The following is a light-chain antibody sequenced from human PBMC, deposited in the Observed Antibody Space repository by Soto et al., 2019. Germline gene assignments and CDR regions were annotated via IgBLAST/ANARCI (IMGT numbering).Light chain of an antibody. Sequence: EIVMTQSPATLSVSPGERATLSCRASQTVSSSLAWYQQKPGQAPRLLIYDASTRATGIPDRFSGSGSGTQFTLTISSLQSEDSAVYYCHQYNNWLALTFGGGTKVDIK. CDR1: QTVSSS. V-gene: IGKV3-15*01. CDR3: HQYNNWLALT. CDR2: DAS. J-gene: IGKJ4*01.